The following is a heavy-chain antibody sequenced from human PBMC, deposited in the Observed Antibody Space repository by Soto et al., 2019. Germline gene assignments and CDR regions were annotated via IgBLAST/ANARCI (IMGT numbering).Heavy chain of an antibody. D-gene: IGHD1-1*01. CDR1: GYSFTSYW. V-gene: IGHV5-51*01. CDR2: IYPGDSDT. J-gene: IGHJ4*02. CDR3: ARTRFDIIGWNEEAYFVY. Sequence: PGESLKISCKGSGYSFTSYWIGWVRQMPGKGLEWMGIIYPGDSDTRYSPSFQGQVTISADKSISTAYLQWSSLKASDTAMYYCARTRFDIIGWNEEAYFVYSGQGPRASVPS.